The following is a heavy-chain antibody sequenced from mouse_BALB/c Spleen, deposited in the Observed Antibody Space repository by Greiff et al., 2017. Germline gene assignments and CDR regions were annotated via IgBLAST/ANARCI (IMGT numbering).Heavy chain of an antibody. Sequence: VQLQQSGAELVKPGASVKLSCTASGFNIKDTYMHWVKQRPEQGLEWIGRIDPANGNTKYDPKFQGKATITADTSSNTAYLQLSSLTSEDTAVYYCARWERSYYDAMDYWGQGTSVTVSS. D-gene: IGHD2-12*01. J-gene: IGHJ4*01. V-gene: IGHV14-3*02. CDR3: ARWERSYYDAMDY. CDR2: IDPANGNT. CDR1: GFNIKDTY.